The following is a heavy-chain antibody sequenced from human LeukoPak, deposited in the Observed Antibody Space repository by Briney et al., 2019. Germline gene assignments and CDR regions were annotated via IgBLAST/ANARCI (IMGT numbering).Heavy chain of an antibody. CDR1: GFTFSSYA. Sequence: LSLFCAVSGFTFSSYAMYWVPQAPGKGLEWGAVLSYDGSNRYYTDSVTGRFTISRDNSKNTLHLQMNSLRPEDTAVYYCARDRLAHDTCAMDVWGQGTTDTVP. J-gene: IGHJ6*02. D-gene: IGHD3-22*01. CDR2: LSYDGSNR. V-gene: IGHV3-30*10. CDR3: ARDRLAHDTCAMDV.